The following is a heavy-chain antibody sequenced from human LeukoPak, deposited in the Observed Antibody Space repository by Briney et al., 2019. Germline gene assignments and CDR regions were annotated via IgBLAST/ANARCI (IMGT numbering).Heavy chain of an antibody. V-gene: IGHV1-8*03. J-gene: IGHJ4*02. CDR3: ARSLEYYYDSSGYGY. CDR1: GYTFTSYV. CDR2: MNPNSGNT. D-gene: IGHD3-22*01. Sequence: ASVKVSCKASGYTFTSYVINWVRQATGQGLEWMGWMNPNSGNTGYAQKFQGRVTITRNTSISTAYMELSSLRSEDTAVYYCARSLEYYYDSSGYGYWGQGTLVTVSS.